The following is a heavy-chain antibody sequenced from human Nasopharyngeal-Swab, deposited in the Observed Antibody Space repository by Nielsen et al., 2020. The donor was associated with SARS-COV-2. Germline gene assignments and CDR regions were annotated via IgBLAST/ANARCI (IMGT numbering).Heavy chain of an antibody. J-gene: IGHJ6*03. CDR2: IYYSGST. CDR3: ARTAGYYYMDV. Sequence: SETLSLTCAVSGGSISSYSWSWIALPPGKGLEWIGYIYYSGSTNYSPSLKSRVTISVDTSKNQFSLKLNSVTAADTAVYYCARTAGYYYMDVWGKGTTVTVSS. CDR1: GGSISSYS. D-gene: IGHD6-13*01. V-gene: IGHV4-59*01.